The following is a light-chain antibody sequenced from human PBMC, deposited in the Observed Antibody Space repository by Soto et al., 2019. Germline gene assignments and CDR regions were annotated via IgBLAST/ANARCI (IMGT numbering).Light chain of an antibody. CDR3: QQYDNLQYT. Sequence: DIQMTQSPSSLSASVGDRVTITCQASQDISNYLNWYQQKPGKAPKLLSYDASNLETGVPSRFSGSGSGTDFTFTISSLQPEDMAPYYCQQYDNLQYTFGQGTKLEIK. V-gene: IGKV1-33*01. CDR2: DAS. J-gene: IGKJ2*01. CDR1: QDISNY.